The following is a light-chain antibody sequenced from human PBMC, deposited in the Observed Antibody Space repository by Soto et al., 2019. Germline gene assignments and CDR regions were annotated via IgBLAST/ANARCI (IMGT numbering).Light chain of an antibody. J-gene: IGKJ2*01. V-gene: IGKV3-20*01. Sequence: EIVLTQSPGTLSLSPGERATFSCRASQSVSNSSLAWYHQKPGQAPRLLLFAASRRATGIPDTFSGSGSGTDFTLTISRLEPEDFAVYYCQLYGISPMYTFGQGTRLEIK. CDR3: QLYGISPMYT. CDR1: QSVSNSS. CDR2: AAS.